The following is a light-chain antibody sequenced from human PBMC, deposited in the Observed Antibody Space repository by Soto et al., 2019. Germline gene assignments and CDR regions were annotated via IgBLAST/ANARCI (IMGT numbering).Light chain of an antibody. CDR2: YDD. V-gene: IGLV1-36*01. CDR3: AVWDDSLNGLV. CDR1: SSNIGNNA. J-gene: IGLJ2*01. Sequence: QSVLTQPPSVSDAPRQRVTISCSGSSSNIGNNAVNWYQQIPGKAPKLLIYYDDLLPSGVSDRFSGSKSGTSASLAISGLQSEDEADYYCAVWDDSLNGLVFGGGTKLTVL.